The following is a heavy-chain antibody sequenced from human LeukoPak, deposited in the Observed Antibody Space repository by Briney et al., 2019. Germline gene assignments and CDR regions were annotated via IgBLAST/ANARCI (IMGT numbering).Heavy chain of an antibody. D-gene: IGHD6-13*01. CDR1: GGSFSGYY. V-gene: IGHV4-34*01. CDR3: ARGLVGKRHSSRVVFGY. J-gene: IGHJ4*02. Sequence: SETLSLTCAVYGGSFSGYYWSWIRQPPGKGLEWIGEINHSGSTNYNPSLKSRVTISVDTSKHQFSLKLSSVTAADTAVYYCARGLVGKRHSSRVVFGYWGQGTLVTVSS. CDR2: INHSGST.